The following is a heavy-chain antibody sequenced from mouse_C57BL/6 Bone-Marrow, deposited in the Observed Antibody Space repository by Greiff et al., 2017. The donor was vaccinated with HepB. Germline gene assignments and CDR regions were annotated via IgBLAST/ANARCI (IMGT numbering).Heavy chain of an antibody. D-gene: IGHD1-1*01. Sequence: QVQLKQSGAELARPGASVKLSCKASGYTFRSYGISWVKQRTGQGLEWIGEIYPRSGNTYYNEKFKGKATLTADKSSSTAYMELRSLTSEDSAVYFCARKGLYYGSSYWYFDVWGTGTTVTVSS. CDR2: IYPRSGNT. CDR3: ARKGLYYGSSYWYFDV. CDR1: GYTFRSYG. V-gene: IGHV1-81*01. J-gene: IGHJ1*03.